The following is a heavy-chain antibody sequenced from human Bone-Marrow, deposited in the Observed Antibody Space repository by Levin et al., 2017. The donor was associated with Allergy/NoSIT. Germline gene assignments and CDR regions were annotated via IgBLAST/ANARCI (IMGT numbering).Heavy chain of an antibody. CDR1: GDSISSDDYS. D-gene: IGHD3-16*01. CDR2: MYHSGSS. Sequence: SETLSLICAVSGDSISSDDYSWTWIRQPPGKGLEWIGFMYHSGSSYHNPSLKSRVTISVDRSKNQFSLKLTSVTAADTAVYYCVRSAGLRYGMDVWGQGTTVTVSS. CDR3: VRSAGLRYGMDV. V-gene: IGHV4-30-2*01. J-gene: IGHJ6*02.